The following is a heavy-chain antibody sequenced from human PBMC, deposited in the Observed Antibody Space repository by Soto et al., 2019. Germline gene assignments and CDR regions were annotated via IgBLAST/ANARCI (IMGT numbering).Heavy chain of an antibody. CDR1: CGSISSYY. CDR3: ARELFGRSVWFDP. D-gene: IGHD3-10*01. V-gene: IGHV4-59*01. Sequence: PSETLSVTCSVSCGSISSYYWSWIRQPPGKGLEWIGYIYYSGSTNYNPSLKSRVTISVDTSKNQFSLKLSSVTAADTAVYYCARELFGRSVWFDPWGQGTLVTVP. J-gene: IGHJ5*02. CDR2: IYYSGST.